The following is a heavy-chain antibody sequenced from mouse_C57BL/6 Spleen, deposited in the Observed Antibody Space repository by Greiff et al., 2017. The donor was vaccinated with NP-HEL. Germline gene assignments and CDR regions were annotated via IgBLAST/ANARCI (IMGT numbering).Heavy chain of an antibody. J-gene: IGHJ4*01. CDR3: TTHYAMDY. CDR2: IDPENGDT. V-gene: IGHV14-4*01. CDR1: GFNIKDDY. Sequence: VQLQQSGAELVRPGASVKLSCTASGFNIKDDYMHWVKQRPEQGLEWIGWIDPENGDTEYASKFQGKATITADTSSNTAYLQLSSLTSEDTAVYYCTTHYAMDYWGQGTSVTVSS.